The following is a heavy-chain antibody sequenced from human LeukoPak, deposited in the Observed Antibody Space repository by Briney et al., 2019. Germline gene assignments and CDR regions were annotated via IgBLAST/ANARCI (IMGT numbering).Heavy chain of an antibody. CDR3: ARASNDYGDYGMAFDI. CDR2: IYYSGST. V-gene: IGHV4-61*01. J-gene: IGHJ3*02. Sequence: PSETLSLTCTVSGGSVSSGSYYWSWIRQPPGKGLEWIGYIYYSGSTNYNSSLKSRVTISVDTSKNQFSLKLSSVTAADTAVYYCARASNDYGDYGMAFDIWGQGTMVTVSS. CDR1: GGSVSSGSYY. D-gene: IGHD4-17*01.